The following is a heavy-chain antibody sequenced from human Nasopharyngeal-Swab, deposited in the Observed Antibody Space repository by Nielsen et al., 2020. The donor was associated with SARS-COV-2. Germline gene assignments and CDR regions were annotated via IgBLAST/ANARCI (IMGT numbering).Heavy chain of an antibody. CDR2: IYYSGST. Sequence: RQAPGKGLEWIGYIYYSGSTYYNPSLKSRVTISVDTSKNQFSLKQSSVTAADTAVYYCARDYYDSSGYYGGFDPWGQGTLVTVSS. J-gene: IGHJ5*02. CDR3: ARDYYDSSGYYGGFDP. D-gene: IGHD3-22*01. V-gene: IGHV4-30-4*01.